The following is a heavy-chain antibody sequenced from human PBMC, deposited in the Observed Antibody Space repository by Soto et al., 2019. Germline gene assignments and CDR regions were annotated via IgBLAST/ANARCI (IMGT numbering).Heavy chain of an antibody. J-gene: IGHJ4*02. CDR3: ARDSPRTGLVGASFFDY. Sequence: SVKVSCKASGGTFSSYAISWVRQAPGQGLEWMGGIIPIFGTANYAQKFQGSVTITADESTSTAYMELSSLRSEDTAVYYCARDSPRTGLVGASFFDYWGQGTLVTVSS. D-gene: IGHD1-26*01. V-gene: IGHV1-69*13. CDR2: IIPIFGTA. CDR1: GGTFSSYA.